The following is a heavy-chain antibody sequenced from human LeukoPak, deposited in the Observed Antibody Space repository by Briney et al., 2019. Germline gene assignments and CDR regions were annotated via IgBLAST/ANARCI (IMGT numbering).Heavy chain of an antibody. CDR3: ARHLGSSGWAYGY. CDR2: IKQDGSEQ. J-gene: IGHJ4*02. CDR1: GFTFSTYW. Sequence: GGSLRLSCAASGFTFSTYWMNWVRQAPGKGLEWVANIKQDGSEQYYVDSVKGRFTISRDNAKNSPYLQMNSLRAEDTAVYYCARHLGSSGWAYGYWGQGTLVTVSS. V-gene: IGHV3-7*01. D-gene: IGHD6-19*01.